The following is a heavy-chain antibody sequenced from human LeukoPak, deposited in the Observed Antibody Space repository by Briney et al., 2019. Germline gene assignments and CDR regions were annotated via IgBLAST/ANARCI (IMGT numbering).Heavy chain of an antibody. D-gene: IGHD4-17*01. J-gene: IGHJ4*02. CDR1: GGSITSSTSY. CDR3: ANLRPHDHGDFD. V-gene: IGHV4-39*01. Sequence: SETLSLTCTVSGGSITSSTSYWGWIRQPPGKGLEWIGSMYYSGSTYYNPSLKSRVTISVDTSKNKFSLKLSSVTATDTAVYCCANLRPHDHGDFDWGQGTLVTVSA. CDR2: MYYSGST.